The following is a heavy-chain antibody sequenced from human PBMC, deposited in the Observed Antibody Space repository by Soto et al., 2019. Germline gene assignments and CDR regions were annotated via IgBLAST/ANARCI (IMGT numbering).Heavy chain of an antibody. J-gene: IGHJ3*02. CDR1: GFTFSSYE. CDR2: ISSSGSTT. V-gene: IGHV3-48*03. Sequence: GGSLRLSXAASGFTFSSYEMNWVCLAPGKGLEWVSYISSSGSTTYYVDTVKGRFTISRDNAKNSLYLQMNSLRAEDTAVYYCARVGYYNDRGAFDIWGQGTMVTVSS. CDR3: ARVGYYNDRGAFDI. D-gene: IGHD3-9*01.